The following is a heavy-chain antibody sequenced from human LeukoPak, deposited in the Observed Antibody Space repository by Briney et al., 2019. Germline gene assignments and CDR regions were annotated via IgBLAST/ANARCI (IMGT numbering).Heavy chain of an antibody. CDR3: ARGLGYCSSTSCYRNAFDI. J-gene: IGHJ3*02. CDR2: IKEDGSDK. V-gene: IGHV3-7*01. Sequence: PGGSLRLSCAASGFTFSNNWMSWVRQAPGKGLEWVANIKEDGSDKYYVDSVKGRFTISRDNVKNTLYLQMSSLRAEYTAVYYCARGLGYCSSTSCYRNAFDIWGQGTMVTVSS. D-gene: IGHD2-2*02. CDR1: GFTFSNNW.